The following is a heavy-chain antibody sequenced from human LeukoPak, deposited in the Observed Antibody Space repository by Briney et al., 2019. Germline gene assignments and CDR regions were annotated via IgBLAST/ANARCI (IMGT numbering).Heavy chain of an antibody. CDR2: IYTSGST. D-gene: IGHD3-10*01. J-gene: IGHJ5*02. CDR3: ARDVPEWFRELEWFDP. CDR1: GGSISSYY. V-gene: IGHV4-4*07. Sequence: SETLSLTCTVSGGSISSYYWSWIRQPAGKGLEWIGRIYTSGSTNYNPSLKGRVTMSVDTSKNQFSLKLSSVTAADTAVYYCARDVPEWFRELEWFDPWGQGTLVTVSS.